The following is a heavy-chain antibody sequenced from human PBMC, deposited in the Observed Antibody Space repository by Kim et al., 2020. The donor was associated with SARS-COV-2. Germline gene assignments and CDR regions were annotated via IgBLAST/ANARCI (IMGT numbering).Heavy chain of an antibody. CDR2: IKQDGSEK. J-gene: IGHJ4*02. D-gene: IGHD3-10*01. V-gene: IGHV3-7*03. CDR3: AREEWYYYGSGSYPPPRPAFDY. CDR1: GFTFSSYW. Sequence: GGSLRLSCAASGFTFSSYWMSWVRQAPGKGLEWVANIKQDGSEKYYVDSVKGRFTISRDNAKNSLYLQMNSLRAEDTAVYYCAREEWYYYGSGSYPPPRPAFDYWGQGTLVTVSS.